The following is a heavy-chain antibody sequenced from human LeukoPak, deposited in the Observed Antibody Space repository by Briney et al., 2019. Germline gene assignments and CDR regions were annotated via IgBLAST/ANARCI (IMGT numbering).Heavy chain of an antibody. V-gene: IGHV4-59*08. D-gene: IGHD3-22*01. CDR3: ASDMTVDPDTFDT. CDR2: ISYSGTT. J-gene: IGHJ3*02. CDR1: NGFISTHF. Sequence: SETLSLTCTVSNGFISTHFWSWIRQPPGKGLEWIGYISYSGTTHFNPSLKSRVTMSVDTSKKQFSLRLSSVTAADTAVYYCASDMTVDPDTFDTWGLGTMVTVSS.